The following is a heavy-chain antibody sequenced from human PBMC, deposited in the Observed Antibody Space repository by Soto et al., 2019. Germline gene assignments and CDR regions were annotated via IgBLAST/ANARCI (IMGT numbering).Heavy chain of an antibody. Sequence: SVKVSCKASGGTFSIYAISWLRQAPGQGLEWMGGIIPIFGTANYAQKFQGRVTITADESTSTDYMELSSLRSEDTAVYYCATGDYYDGSGYYWTYWGQGTLVTVSS. CDR3: ATGDYYDGSGYYWTY. J-gene: IGHJ4*02. CDR2: IIPIFGTA. D-gene: IGHD3-22*01. V-gene: IGHV1-69*13. CDR1: GGTFSIYA.